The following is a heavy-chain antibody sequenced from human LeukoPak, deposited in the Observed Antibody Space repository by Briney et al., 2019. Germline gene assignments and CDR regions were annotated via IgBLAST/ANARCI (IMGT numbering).Heavy chain of an antibody. Sequence: SETLSLTCTVSGGSITNNNYYWDWIRQPPGKGLEWIGDLYYSGSTHYNPSLKSRVTISVDTSKNQFSLKLSSVTAADTAVYYCASRSPLTMVRGGISYWGQGTLVAVSS. CDR2: LYYSGST. D-gene: IGHD3-10*01. J-gene: IGHJ4*02. CDR1: GGSITNNNYY. CDR3: ASRSPLTMVRGGISY. V-gene: IGHV4-39*01.